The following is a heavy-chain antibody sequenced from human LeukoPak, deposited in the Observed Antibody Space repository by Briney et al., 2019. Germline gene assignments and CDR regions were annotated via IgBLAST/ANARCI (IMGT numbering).Heavy chain of an antibody. CDR2: ISSSGSTI. V-gene: IGHV3-48*03. CDR3: ARDQESGYYYYGMDV. D-gene: IGHD2/OR15-2a*01. J-gene: IGHJ6*04. Sequence: GGSLRPSCAASGFTFSSYEVNWVRQAPGKGLEWVSYISSSGSTIYYADSVKGRFTISRDNAKNSLYLQMNSLRAEDTAVYYCARDQESGYYYYGMDVWGKGTTVTVSS. CDR1: GFTFSSYE.